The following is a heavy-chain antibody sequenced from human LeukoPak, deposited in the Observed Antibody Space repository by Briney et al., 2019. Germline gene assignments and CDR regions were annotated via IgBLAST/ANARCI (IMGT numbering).Heavy chain of an antibody. V-gene: IGHV3-23*01. D-gene: IGHD4-17*01. CDR2: ISGSGGST. Sequence: GGSLRLSCAASGFTFSSYAMSWVRQAPGKGLEWVSAISGSGGSTYYADSVKGRFTISRDNSKNTLYLRMNSLRAEDTAVYYCAGMDYGDYVDDFDYWGQGTLVTVSS. J-gene: IGHJ4*02. CDR3: AGMDYGDYVDDFDY. CDR1: GFTFSSYA.